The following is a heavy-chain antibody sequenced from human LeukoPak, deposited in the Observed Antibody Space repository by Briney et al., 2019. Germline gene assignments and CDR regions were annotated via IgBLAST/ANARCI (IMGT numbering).Heavy chain of an antibody. Sequence: GESLKISCRGSGYSFSTYWIGWVRQMPGKGLEWMGIIYPADSDTRYSPSFQGQVTISADKSISTAYLQWDTLRASDTAMYYCASAQYSSGSVYYFDCWGQGTLVTVSS. J-gene: IGHJ4*02. V-gene: IGHV5-51*01. CDR3: ASAQYSSGSVYYFDC. D-gene: IGHD6-19*01. CDR2: IYPADSDT. CDR1: GYSFSTYW.